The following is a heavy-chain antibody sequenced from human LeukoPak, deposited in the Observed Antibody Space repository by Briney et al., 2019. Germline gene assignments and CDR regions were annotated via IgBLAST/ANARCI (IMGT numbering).Heavy chain of an antibody. D-gene: IGHD2-15*01. CDR3: ARSPCQPLQAYFDY. CDR1: GGTFSSYA. J-gene: IGHJ4*02. Sequence: SVKVSCKASGGTFSSYAISWVRQAPGQGLEWMGGIIPIFGTANYAQKFQGRVTITADESTSTAYMELSSLRSEDTAVYYCARSPCQPLQAYFDYWGQGTLVTVSS. V-gene: IGHV1-69*13. CDR2: IIPIFGTA.